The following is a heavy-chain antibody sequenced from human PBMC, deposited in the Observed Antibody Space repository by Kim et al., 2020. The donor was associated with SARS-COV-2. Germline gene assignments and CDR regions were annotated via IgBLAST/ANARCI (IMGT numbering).Heavy chain of an antibody. V-gene: IGHV4-39*01. D-gene: IGHD3-22*01. Sequence: SETLSLTCTVSGGSISSSSYYWGWIRQPPGKGLEWIGSIYYSGSTYYNPSLKSRVTISVDTSKNQFSLKLSSVTAADTAVYYCARHIVAGAHYDSSGYSPHFDYWGQGTLVTVSS. J-gene: IGHJ4*02. CDR3: ARHIVAGAHYDSSGYSPHFDY. CDR2: IYYSGST. CDR1: GGSISSSSYY.